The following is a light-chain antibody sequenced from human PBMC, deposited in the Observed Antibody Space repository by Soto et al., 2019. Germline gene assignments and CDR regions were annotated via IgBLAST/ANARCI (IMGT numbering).Light chain of an antibody. V-gene: IGKV3-20*01. J-gene: IGKJ1*01. CDR1: QSVSRNS. Sequence: EIVMTQSPATLSVSPGETATLSCRASQSVSRNSLTWYQQKPGQAPRLLIYAASSRATGIPDRFSGGGSGTDFTLTISRLEPEDFAVYYCQQCGSSPWTFGQGTKVDIK. CDR2: AAS. CDR3: QQCGSSPWT.